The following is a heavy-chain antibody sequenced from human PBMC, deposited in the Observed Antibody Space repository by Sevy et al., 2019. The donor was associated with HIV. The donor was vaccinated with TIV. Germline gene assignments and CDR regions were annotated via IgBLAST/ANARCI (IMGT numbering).Heavy chain of an antibody. CDR3: ARSTDYYDNSGYDS. CDR1: GFTFSYYT. CDR2: ISSGSSYI. J-gene: IGHJ4*02. Sequence: GGSLRLSCAASGFTFSYYTMNWVRQAPGKGLEWVSSISSGSSYIFYADSMKGRFTVSRDNAKNSLFLQMNSLRDEDAALYYCARSTDYYDNSGYDSWGRGTLVTVSS. V-gene: IGHV3-21*03. D-gene: IGHD3-22*01.